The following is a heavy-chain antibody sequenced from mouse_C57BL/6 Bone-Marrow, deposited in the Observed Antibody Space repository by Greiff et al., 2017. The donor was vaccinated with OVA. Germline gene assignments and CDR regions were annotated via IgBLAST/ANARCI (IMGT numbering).Heavy chain of an antibody. Sequence: QVQLQQPGAELVKPGASVKLSCKASGYTFTSYWMQWVKQRPGQGLEWIGEIDPSDSYTNYNQKFKGKATLTVDTSSSTAYMQLSSLTSEDSAVYYCARRRSYYSNYHYAMDYWGQGTSVTVSS. CDR3: ARRRSYYSNYHYAMDY. D-gene: IGHD2-5*01. CDR1: GYTFTSYW. CDR2: IDPSDSYT. V-gene: IGHV1-50*01. J-gene: IGHJ4*01.